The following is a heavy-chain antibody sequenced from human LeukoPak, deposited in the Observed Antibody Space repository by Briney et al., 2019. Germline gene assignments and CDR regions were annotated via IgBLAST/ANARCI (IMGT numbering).Heavy chain of an antibody. CDR3: ARDTESSIAAAGLSAAKYYYYYYMDV. CDR1: GYTFTSYG. D-gene: IGHD6-13*01. Sequence: ASVKVSCKASGYTFTSYGISWVRQAPGQGLEWMGWISAYNGNTNYAQKLQGRVTMTTDTSTSTAYMELRSLRSDDTAVYYCARDTESSIAAAGLSAAKYYYYYYMDVWGKGTTVTVSS. J-gene: IGHJ6*03. CDR2: ISAYNGNT. V-gene: IGHV1-18*01.